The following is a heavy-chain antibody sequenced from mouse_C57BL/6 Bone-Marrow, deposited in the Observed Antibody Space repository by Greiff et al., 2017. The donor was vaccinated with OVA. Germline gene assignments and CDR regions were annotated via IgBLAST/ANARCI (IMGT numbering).Heavy chain of an antibody. V-gene: IGHV1-63*01. CDR1: GYTFTNYW. Sequence: VQLQQSGAELVRPGTSVKMSCKASGYTFTNYWIGWAKQRPGHGLEWIGDIYPGGGYTNYNEKFKGKATLTADKSSSTAYMQFSRLTSEDSAIYYCARSRLGWYFDVWGTGTTVTVSS. CDR2: IYPGGGYT. CDR3: ARSRLGWYFDV. J-gene: IGHJ1*03. D-gene: IGHD3-3*01.